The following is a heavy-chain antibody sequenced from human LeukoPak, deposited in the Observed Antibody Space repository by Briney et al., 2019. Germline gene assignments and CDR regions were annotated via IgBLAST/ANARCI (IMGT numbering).Heavy chain of an antibody. V-gene: IGHV4-59*01. J-gene: IGHJ4*02. CDR1: GGSINSYY. Sequence: SETLSLTCTVSGGSINSYYWSWIRQPPGKGLGWIGYIYYSGSTNYNPSLKSRVTISVDTSKNQFSLKLSSVTAADTAVYYCARGDEYSGVDYWGQGTLVTVSP. CDR3: ARGDEYSGVDY. CDR2: IYYSGST. D-gene: IGHD3-10*01.